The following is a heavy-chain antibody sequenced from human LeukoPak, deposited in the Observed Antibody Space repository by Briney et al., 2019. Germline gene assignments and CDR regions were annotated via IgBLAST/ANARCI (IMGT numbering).Heavy chain of an antibody. V-gene: IGHV1-18*01. Sequence: GASVKVSCKASGYIFTSSGFSWVRQAPGQGLEWMGWISSYNGNTNYAQKLQGRVTMTTDTSTSTAYMELRSRTSDDTAVYYCARDIAAALDFWGQGTLVTVSS. CDR2: ISSYNGNT. J-gene: IGHJ4*02. D-gene: IGHD6-13*01. CDR1: GYIFTSSG. CDR3: ARDIAAALDF.